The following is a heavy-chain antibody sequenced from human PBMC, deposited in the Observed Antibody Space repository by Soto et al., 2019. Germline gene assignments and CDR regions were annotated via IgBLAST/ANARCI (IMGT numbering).Heavy chain of an antibody. CDR1: GGSISSGGYY. CDR2: IYYSGST. V-gene: IGHV4-31*03. CDR3: AGRYCSGGSCYRGVYYYMDV. Sequence: SETLSLTCTVSGGSISSGGYYWSWIRQHPGKGLEWIGYIYYSGSTYYNPSLKSRVTISVDTSKNQFSLKLSSVTAADTAVYYGAGRYCSGGSCYRGVYYYMDVWGKGTTVTVSS. J-gene: IGHJ6*03. D-gene: IGHD2-15*01.